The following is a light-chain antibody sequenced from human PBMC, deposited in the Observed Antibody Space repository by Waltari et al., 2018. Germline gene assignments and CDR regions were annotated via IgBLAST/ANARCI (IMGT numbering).Light chain of an antibody. CDR3: QQSYSTLPIT. V-gene: IGKV1-39*01. J-gene: IGKJ5*01. Sequence: DIQMTQSPSSLSASVGDRVTITCRGSQSISSYLNWYQQKPGKAPKLLIYAASSLQSGVPSRFSGSGSGTDFTLTISSLQPEDFATYYCQQSYSTLPITFGQGTRLEIK. CDR1: QSISSY. CDR2: AAS.